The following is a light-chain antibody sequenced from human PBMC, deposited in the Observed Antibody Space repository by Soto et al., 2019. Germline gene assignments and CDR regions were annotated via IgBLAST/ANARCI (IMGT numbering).Light chain of an antibody. V-gene: IGKV1-6*01. J-gene: IGKJ2*01. CDR2: AAS. CDR1: QGIRNN. Sequence: AIQMTQSPSSLSASVGDRVAITCRASQGIRNNLGWYQQKPGKAPKLLIYAASSLQSGVPSRFGGSGSGTDFTLTISSLQPEDFATYFCLQDYNYPYTFGQGTKLEIK. CDR3: LQDYNYPYT.